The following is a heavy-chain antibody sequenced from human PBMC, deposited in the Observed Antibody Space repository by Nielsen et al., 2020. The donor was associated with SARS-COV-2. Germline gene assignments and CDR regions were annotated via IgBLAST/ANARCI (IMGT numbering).Heavy chain of an antibody. CDR1: GFTFDDYA. CDR3: AKGSFGVVIPQPYAEYFQH. Sequence: GGSLRLSCAASGFTFDDYAMHWVRQAPGKGLEWVSGISWNSGSIGYADSVKGRFTISRDNAKNSLYLQMNSLRAEDTALYYCAKGSFGVVIPQPYAEYFQHWGQGTLVIVSS. V-gene: IGHV3-9*01. J-gene: IGHJ1*01. CDR2: ISWNSGSI. D-gene: IGHD3-3*01.